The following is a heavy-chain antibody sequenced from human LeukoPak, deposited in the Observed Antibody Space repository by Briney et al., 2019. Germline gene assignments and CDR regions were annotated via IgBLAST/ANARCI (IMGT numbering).Heavy chain of an antibody. D-gene: IGHD2-15*01. J-gene: IGHJ5*02. CDR3: ARGNRVRYCSGGSCYSNWFDP. V-gene: IGHV1-2*02. CDR1: GYTFTGYY. Sequence: ASVKVSCKASGYTFTGYYMHWVRQAPGQGLEWMGWINPNSGGTNYAQKFQGRVTVTRDTSISTAYMELSRLRSDDTAVYYCARGNRVRYCSGGSCYSNWFDPWGQGTLVTVSS. CDR2: INPNSGGT.